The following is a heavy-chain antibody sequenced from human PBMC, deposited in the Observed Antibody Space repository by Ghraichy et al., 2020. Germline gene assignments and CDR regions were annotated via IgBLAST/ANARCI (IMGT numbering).Heavy chain of an antibody. D-gene: IGHD3-3*01. CDR3: AKPYDFWSGYWFDY. Sequence: GGSLRLSCAASGFTFSSYVMSWVRQAPGKGLEWVSGISTTGGSTYYADSVKGRFTISRDNSKNTVYLQMNSLRAEDTAVYYCAKPYDFWSGYWFDYWGQGTLVTVSS. V-gene: IGHV3-23*01. CDR2: ISTTGGST. J-gene: IGHJ4*02. CDR1: GFTFSSYV.